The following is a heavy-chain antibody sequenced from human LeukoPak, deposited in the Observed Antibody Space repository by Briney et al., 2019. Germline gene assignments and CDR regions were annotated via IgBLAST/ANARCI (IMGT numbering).Heavy chain of an antibody. CDR2: IGSAGDT. CDR1: GFTFSSYD. Sequence: PGGSLRLSCAAPGFTFSSYDMHWVRQATGKGLEWVSGIGSAGDTYYAGSVKGRFTISRENAKNSLYLQMNSLRAGDTAVYYCARASSKILTGYYRIYYYYYMDVWGKGTTVTVSS. D-gene: IGHD3-9*01. J-gene: IGHJ6*03. V-gene: IGHV3-13*01. CDR3: ARASSKILTGYYRIYYYYYMDV.